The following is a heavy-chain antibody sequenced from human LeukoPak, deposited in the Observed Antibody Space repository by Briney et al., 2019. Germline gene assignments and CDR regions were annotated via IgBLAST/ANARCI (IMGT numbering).Heavy chain of an antibody. D-gene: IGHD1-14*01. CDR3: ARSYRNPPYFYYYMDV. CDR2: IYPGDSET. V-gene: IGHV5-51*01. Sequence: GESLKISCKTSGYSFTSYWIGWVRQMPGKGLEWMGLIYPGDSETRYSPSFQGQVTLSVDKSISTAYLQWSSLRASDTAMYYCARSYRNPPYFYYYMDVWGKGTTVTVSS. J-gene: IGHJ6*03. CDR1: GYSFTSYW.